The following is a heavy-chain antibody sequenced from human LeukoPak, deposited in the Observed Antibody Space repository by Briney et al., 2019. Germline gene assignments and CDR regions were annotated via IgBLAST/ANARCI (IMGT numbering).Heavy chain of an antibody. V-gene: IGHV3-30*18. J-gene: IGHJ4*02. CDR1: GFTFSSYG. Sequence: GSLRLSCAASGFTFSSYGMHWVRQAPGKGLEWVAVISYDGSNKYYADSVKGRFTISRDNSKNTLYLQMNSLRAEDTAVYYCAKDEGPVAKSGYWGQGTLVTVSS. CDR3: AKDEGPVAKSGY. CDR2: ISYDGSNK. D-gene: IGHD5-12*01.